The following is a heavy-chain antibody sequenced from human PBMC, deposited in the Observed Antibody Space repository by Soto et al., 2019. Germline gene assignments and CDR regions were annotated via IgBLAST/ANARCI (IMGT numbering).Heavy chain of an antibody. CDR2: ISSSGSTI. Sequence: EVQLLESGGGLVQPGGSLRLSCAASGFTFSSYAMSWVRQAPGKGLEWVSYISSSGSTIYYADSVKGRFTISRDNAKNSLYLQMNSLRAEDTAVYYCARRRSSGWYYGYWGQGTLVTVSS. CDR1: GFTFSSYA. D-gene: IGHD6-19*01. V-gene: IGHV3-48*04. CDR3: ARRRSSGWYYGY. J-gene: IGHJ4*02.